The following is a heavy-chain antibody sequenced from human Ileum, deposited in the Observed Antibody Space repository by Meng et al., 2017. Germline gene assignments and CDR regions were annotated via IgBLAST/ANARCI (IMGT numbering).Heavy chain of an antibody. CDR2: IYLAGSP. D-gene: IGHD2-15*01. J-gene: IGHJ4*02. V-gene: IGHV4-4*02. CDR3: VRHGGKYFDS. CDR1: GGSISSSFD. Sequence: QLQLQASGPGRFEPSGPLSLPCTGSGGSISSSFDWSWVRQSPGKGLEWIGQIYLAGSPNYNPSLESRVTISVDKSKNQFSLRLTSVTAADTAIFYCVRHGGKYFDSWGQGTLVTVSS.